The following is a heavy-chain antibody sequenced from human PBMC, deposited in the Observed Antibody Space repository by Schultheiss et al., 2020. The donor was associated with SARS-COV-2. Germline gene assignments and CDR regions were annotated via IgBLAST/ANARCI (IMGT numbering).Heavy chain of an antibody. D-gene: IGHD3-3*01. J-gene: IGHJ4*02. CDR3: ARFHDYDFWSGYQKGYFDY. CDR2: IYWDDDK. CDR1: GFSLSTGGVG. Sequence: SGPTLVKPTQTLTLTCTVSGFSLSTGGVGVGWIRQPPGEALEWLALIYWDDDKYYSTSLKTRLTISKDTSKNQVVLTMTNMDPVDTATYYCARFHDYDFWSGYQKGYFDYWGQGTLVTVSS. V-gene: IGHV2-70*01.